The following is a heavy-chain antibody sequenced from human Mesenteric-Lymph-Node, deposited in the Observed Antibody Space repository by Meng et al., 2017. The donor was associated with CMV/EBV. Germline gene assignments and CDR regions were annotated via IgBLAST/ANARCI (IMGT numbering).Heavy chain of an antibody. CDR1: GFTFNNYA. V-gene: IGHV3-23*01. Sequence: GESLKISCAASGFTFNNYAMTWVRQAPGKGLEWVSTISGTGGTTYYADSVKGRFTISRDDSRNTLYLQMNSLRVEDTAVFYCARLSGDSIHGMDVWGQGTTVTVSS. D-gene: IGHD2-21*01. J-gene: IGHJ6*02. CDR2: ISGTGGTT. CDR3: ARLSGDSIHGMDV.